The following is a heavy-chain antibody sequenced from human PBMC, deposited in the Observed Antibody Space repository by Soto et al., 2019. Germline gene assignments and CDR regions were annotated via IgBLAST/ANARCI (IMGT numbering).Heavy chain of an antibody. CDR1: GYTFTTYA. CDR3: GRSVVGATGEILYNAMDV. V-gene: IGHV1-3*01. J-gene: IGHJ6*02. CDR2: TNPASGHT. D-gene: IGHD1-26*01. Sequence: QVQLVQSGAEVKKPGASVEVSCKASGYTFTTYALHWVRQAPGQRPEWRGGTNPASGHTKYSKKFQDRVTITRDTSASTGYVELSSLRSEDTAVYYCGRSVVGATGEILYNAMDVWGQGTTVTVSS.